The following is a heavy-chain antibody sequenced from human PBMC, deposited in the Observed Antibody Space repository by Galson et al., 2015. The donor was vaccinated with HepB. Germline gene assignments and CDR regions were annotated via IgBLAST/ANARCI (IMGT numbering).Heavy chain of an antibody. J-gene: IGHJ5*02. CDR2: INPNSGGT. CDR3: ARDDSSGYYYFDP. CDR1: GYTFTGYY. V-gene: IGHV1-2*02. Sequence: SVKVSCKASGYTFTGYYMHWVRQAPGQGLEWMGWINPNSGGTNYAQKFQGRVTMTRDTSISTAYMELSRLRSDDTAVYYCARDDSSGYYYFDPWGQGTLVTVSS. D-gene: IGHD3-22*01.